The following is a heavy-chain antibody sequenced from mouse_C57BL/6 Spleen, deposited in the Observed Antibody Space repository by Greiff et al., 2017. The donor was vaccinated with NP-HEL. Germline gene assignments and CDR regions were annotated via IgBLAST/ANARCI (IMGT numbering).Heavy chain of an antibody. Sequence: EVQVVESGGGLVKPGGSLKLSCAASGFTFSDYGMHWVRQAPEQGLEWVAYISSGSSTIYYADTVKGRLTISRDNAKNTLFLQMTSLRDEDTAMYYCARDAGPYAMDYWGQGTSVTVSS. V-gene: IGHV5-17*01. CDR1: GFTFSDYG. J-gene: IGHJ4*01. CDR3: ARDAGPYAMDY. CDR2: ISSGSSTI.